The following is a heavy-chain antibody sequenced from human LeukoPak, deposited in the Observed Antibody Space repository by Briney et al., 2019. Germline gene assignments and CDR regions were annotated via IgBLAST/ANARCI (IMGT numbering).Heavy chain of an antibody. CDR2: IYYSGST. V-gene: IGHV4-39*01. Sequence: SETLSLTCTVSGGSISSSSYYWGWIRQPPGKGLEWIGSIYYSGSTYYHPSLKSRVTISVDTSKNQFSLKLSSVTAADTAVYYCARARRTSFYYYDSSGYKIDYFDYWGQGTLVTVSS. CDR1: GGSISSSSYY. CDR3: ARARRTSFYYYDSSGYKIDYFDY. D-gene: IGHD3-22*01. J-gene: IGHJ4*02.